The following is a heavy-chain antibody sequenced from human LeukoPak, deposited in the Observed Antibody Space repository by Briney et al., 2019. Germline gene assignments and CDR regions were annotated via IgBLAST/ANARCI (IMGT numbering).Heavy chain of an antibody. J-gene: IGHJ4*02. CDR2: IRSKANSYAT. V-gene: IGHV3-73*01. Sequence: GGSLRLSCAASGFTFSGSAMHWVRQASGKGLEWVGRIRSKANSYATAYAALVKGRFTISRDDSKNTAYLQMNSLKTEDTAVYYCTRGIGYCSGGSCYFDYWGQGTLVTVSS. D-gene: IGHD2-15*01. CDR1: GFTFSGSA. CDR3: TRGIGYCSGGSCYFDY.